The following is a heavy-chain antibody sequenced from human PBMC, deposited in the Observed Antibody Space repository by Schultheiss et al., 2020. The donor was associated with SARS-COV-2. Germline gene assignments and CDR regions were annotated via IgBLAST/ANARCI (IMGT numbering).Heavy chain of an antibody. CDR2: IYTSGST. Sequence: SETLSLTCAVYGGSFSGYYWSWIRQPAGKGLEWIGRIYTSGSTNYNPSLKSRVTMSVDTSKNQFSLKLSSVTAADTAVYYCARVTMVRGAHAYYYYGMEVWGQGTTVTVSS. CDR3: ARVTMVRGAHAYYYYGMEV. V-gene: IGHV4-59*10. J-gene: IGHJ6*02. D-gene: IGHD3-10*01. CDR1: GGSFSGYY.